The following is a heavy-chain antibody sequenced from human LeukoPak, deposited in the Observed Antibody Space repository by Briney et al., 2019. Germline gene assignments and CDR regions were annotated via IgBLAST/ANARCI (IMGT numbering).Heavy chain of an antibody. D-gene: IGHD1-26*01. CDR2: ISASAGRT. V-gene: IGHV3-23*01. Sequence: GGSLRLSCAASGFTSSSYEMNWVRQAPGKGLEWVSAISASAGRTYYADSVKGRFTISRDNSKNTLFLQMNSLRADDTAVYYCAKEYSGTSSPFPSYFDYWGQGTLVTVSS. J-gene: IGHJ4*02. CDR1: GFTSSSYE. CDR3: AKEYSGTSSPFPSYFDY.